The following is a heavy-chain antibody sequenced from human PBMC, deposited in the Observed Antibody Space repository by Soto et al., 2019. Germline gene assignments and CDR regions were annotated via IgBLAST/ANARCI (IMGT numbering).Heavy chain of an antibody. Sequence: TSETLSLTCTVSGGSISSGGYYWSWIRQHPGKGLEWIGYIYYSGSTYYNPSLKSRVTISVDTSKNQFSLKLSSVTAADTAVYYCARGGSYYDILTTFYGMDVWGQGNTVTVSS. V-gene: IGHV4-31*03. J-gene: IGHJ6*02. CDR3: ARGGSYYDILTTFYGMDV. CDR2: IYYSGST. D-gene: IGHD3-9*01. CDR1: GGSISSGGYY.